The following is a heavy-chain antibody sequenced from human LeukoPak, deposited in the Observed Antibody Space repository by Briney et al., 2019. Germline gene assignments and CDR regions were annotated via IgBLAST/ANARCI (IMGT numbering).Heavy chain of an antibody. CDR2: ISAYNGNT. D-gene: IGHD2-15*01. CDR1: GYTFTSYG. CDR3: ARGYCSGGSCFATYYYYYMDV. J-gene: IGHJ6*03. V-gene: IGHV1-18*01. Sequence: ASVKVSCKASGYTFTSYGISWVRQAPGQGLEWMGWISAYNGNTNYAQKLQGRVTMTTDTSTSTAYMELRSLRSDDTAVYYCARGYCSGGSCFATYYYYYMDVWGKGTTVTVS.